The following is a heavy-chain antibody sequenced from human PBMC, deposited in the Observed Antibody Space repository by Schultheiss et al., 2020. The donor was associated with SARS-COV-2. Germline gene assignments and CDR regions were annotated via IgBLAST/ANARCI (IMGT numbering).Heavy chain of an antibody. CDR3: ATRGV. CDR1: GGSVTSGSDY. Sequence: GSLRLSCTVSGGSVTSGSDYWSWIRQPPGKGLEWIGYIHYSGSTNYNPSLKSRVTISIDTSKNQFSLKLSSVTAADTAVYYCATRGVWGQGTTVTVSS. V-gene: IGHV4-61*01. CDR2: IHYSGST. J-gene: IGHJ6*02.